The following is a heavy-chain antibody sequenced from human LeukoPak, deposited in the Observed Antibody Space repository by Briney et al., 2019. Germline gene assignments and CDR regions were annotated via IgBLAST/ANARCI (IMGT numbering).Heavy chain of an antibody. CDR2: IYTSGST. Sequence: PSETLSLTCTVSGGSISSYYWSWIRQPAGKGLEWIGRIYTSGSTNYNPSLKSRVTMSVDTSKNQFSLKLSSVTAADTAVYYCARALGYLGRDYYYYMDVWGKGTTVTVSS. D-gene: IGHD6-13*01. CDR1: GGSISSYY. V-gene: IGHV4-4*07. J-gene: IGHJ6*03. CDR3: ARALGYLGRDYYYYMDV.